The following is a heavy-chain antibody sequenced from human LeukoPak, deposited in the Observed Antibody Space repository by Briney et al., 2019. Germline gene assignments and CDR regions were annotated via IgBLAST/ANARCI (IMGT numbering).Heavy chain of an antibody. J-gene: IGHJ3*02. V-gene: IGHV3-21*01. CDR2: NSSSSSYI. Sequence: GGSLRLSCAASGFTFSSYSMNWVRQAPGKGLEWVSSNSSSSSYIYYADSVKGRFTISRDNAKNSLYLQMNSLRAEDTAVYYCAKDHLTWAFDIWGQGTMVTVSS. CDR1: GFTFSSYS. D-gene: IGHD1-14*01. CDR3: AKDHLTWAFDI.